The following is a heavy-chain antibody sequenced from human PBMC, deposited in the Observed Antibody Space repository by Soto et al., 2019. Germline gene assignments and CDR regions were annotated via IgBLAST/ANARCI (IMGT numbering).Heavy chain of an antibody. V-gene: IGHV4-61*05. CDR3: ARLGGDSPHY. CDR1: GGSISSSSYY. D-gene: IGHD2-21*02. CDR2: IYYSGST. Sequence: SETLSLTCTVSGGSISSSSYYWSWIRQPPGKGLEWIGYIYYSGSTNYNPSLKSRVTISVDTSKNQFSLKLSSVTAADTAVYYWARLGGDSPHYWGQGTLVTVS. J-gene: IGHJ4*02.